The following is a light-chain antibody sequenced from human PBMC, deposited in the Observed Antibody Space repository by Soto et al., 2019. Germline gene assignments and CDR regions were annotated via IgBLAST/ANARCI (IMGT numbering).Light chain of an antibody. J-gene: IGLJ1*01. Sequence: QSALTQPASVSGSPVQSITISCTGTSSDVGGYNYVSWYQQHPAKAPKLMIYEVSNRPSGVSNRFSGSKSGNTASLTISGLQAEDEADYYCSSYTSSSTPRYGLGTGTKLTVL. CDR1: SSDVGGYNY. V-gene: IGLV2-14*01. CDR3: SSYTSSSTPRYG. CDR2: EVS.